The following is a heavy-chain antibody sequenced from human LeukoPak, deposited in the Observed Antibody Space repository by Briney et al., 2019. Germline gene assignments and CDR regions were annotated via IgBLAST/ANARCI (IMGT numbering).Heavy chain of an antibody. J-gene: IGHJ4*02. CDR2: IIPILGIA. V-gene: IGHV1-69*02. Sequence: SVKVSCKASGGTFSSYTISWVRQAPGQGLEWMGRIIPILGIANYAQKFQGRVTITEDKSTSTAYMELSSLRSEDTAVYYCARMSDCGGDCPIDYWGQGTLVTVSS. CDR3: ARMSDCGGDCPIDY. D-gene: IGHD2-21*02. CDR1: GGTFSSYT.